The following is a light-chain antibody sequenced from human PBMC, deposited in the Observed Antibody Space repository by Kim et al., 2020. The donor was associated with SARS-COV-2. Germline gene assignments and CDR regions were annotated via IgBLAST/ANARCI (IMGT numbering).Light chain of an antibody. CDR1: KVGDKY. J-gene: IGLJ2*01. CDR3: QAWDSSTVV. V-gene: IGLV3-1*01. Sequence: GSRGKTASITCSGDKVGDKYACWYQQKPGQSPGLVIYQDSKRPSGIPERFSGSNSGNTATLTISGTQAMDEADYYCQAWDSSTVVFGGGTQLTVL. CDR2: QDS.